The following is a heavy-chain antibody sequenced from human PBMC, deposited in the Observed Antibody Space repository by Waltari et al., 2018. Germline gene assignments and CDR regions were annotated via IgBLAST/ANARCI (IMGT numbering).Heavy chain of an antibody. CDR2: IYTSGST. Sequence: QVQLQESGPGLVKPSETLSLTCTVSGGSISSYYWSWIRQPAGKGLEWIGRIYTSGSTNYNPALKSRVTMSVDTSKNQFSLKLSSVTAADTAVYYCARDSTYDSSGLFDYWGQGTLVTVSS. V-gene: IGHV4-4*07. D-gene: IGHD3-22*01. J-gene: IGHJ4*02. CDR1: GGSISSYY. CDR3: ARDSTYDSSGLFDY.